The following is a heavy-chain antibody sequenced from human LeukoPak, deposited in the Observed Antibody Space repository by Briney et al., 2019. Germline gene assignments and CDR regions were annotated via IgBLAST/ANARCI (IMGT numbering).Heavy chain of an antibody. D-gene: IGHD3-10*01. J-gene: IGHJ4*02. CDR3: ARGHEALGY. CDR2: IYSGGST. CDR1: GFIVSNIY. Sequence: PGGSLRLSCAASGFIVSNIYMTWVRQAPGKGLEWVSVIYSGGSTFYADSVKGRFTISRDNSKNTLYLQMNSLRDEDTAIYYCARGHEALGYWGQGTLVTVSS. V-gene: IGHV3-53*01.